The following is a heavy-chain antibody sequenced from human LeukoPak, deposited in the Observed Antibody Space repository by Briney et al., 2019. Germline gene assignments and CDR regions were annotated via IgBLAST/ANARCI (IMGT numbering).Heavy chain of an antibody. CDR1: GFTFSSYG. Sequence: GGSLRLSCAASGFTFSSYGMHWVSQAPGKGLEWVAVIWYDGSNKYYADSVKGRLTISRDNSKNTLYLQMNSLRAEDTAVYYCARTRWGSGWFFDYWGQGTLVTVSS. CDR3: ARTRWGSGWFFDY. CDR2: IWYDGSNK. J-gene: IGHJ4*02. D-gene: IGHD6-19*01. V-gene: IGHV3-33*01.